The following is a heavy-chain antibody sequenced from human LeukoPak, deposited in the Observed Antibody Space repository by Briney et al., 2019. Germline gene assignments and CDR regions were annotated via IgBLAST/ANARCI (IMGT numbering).Heavy chain of an antibody. V-gene: IGHV3-30*02. CDR2: IRYDGSNK. J-gene: IGHJ4*02. Sequence: PGGSLRLSCPASGFTFSSYGMHWVRQAPGKGLEWVAFIRYDGSNKYYADSVKGRFTISRDNSKNTLYLQMNSLRAEDTAVYYCASRNPPDGRDGYNIGLAHWGQGTLVTVSS. CDR3: ASRNPPDGRDGYNIGLAH. D-gene: IGHD5-24*01. CDR1: GFTFSSYG.